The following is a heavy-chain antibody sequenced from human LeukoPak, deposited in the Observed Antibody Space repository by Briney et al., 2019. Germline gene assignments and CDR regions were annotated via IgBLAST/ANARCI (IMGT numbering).Heavy chain of an antibody. CDR1: GITVSSNH. V-gene: IGHV3-66*01. CDR3: ARILTSFTVPDY. Sequence: GGSLRLSCAASGITVSSNHMSWVRQAPGKGLEWVSVIFSDDRTYYADSVKGRFTVSRDNSKNTLYLQMNSLRDEDTALYYCARILTSFTVPDYWGQGTLVTASS. D-gene: IGHD1-14*01. J-gene: IGHJ4*02. CDR2: IFSDDRT.